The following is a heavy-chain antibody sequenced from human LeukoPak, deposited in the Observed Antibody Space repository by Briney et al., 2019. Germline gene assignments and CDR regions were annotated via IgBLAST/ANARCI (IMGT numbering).Heavy chain of an antibody. J-gene: IGHJ1*01. CDR2: IYSGGST. CDR1: GFTVGTNS. D-gene: IGHD2-21*01. V-gene: IGHV3-53*01. CDR3: ASAREYCGSAECYEYFQH. Sequence: GGSLRLSCAASGFTVGTNSMSWVRQFPGKGLEWVSVIYSGGSTYYADSVNGRFTISRDNSRNTLFLQMNSLRAEDTALYYCASAREYCGSAECYEYFQHWGQGTLVTVSS.